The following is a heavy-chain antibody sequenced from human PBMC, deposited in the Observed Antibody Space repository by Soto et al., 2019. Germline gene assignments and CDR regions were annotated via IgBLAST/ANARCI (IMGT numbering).Heavy chain of an antibody. Sequence: QVQLVQSGAEVKKPGASVKVSCQASGYTFTSYDINWVRQATGQGLEWMGWMNPNSGNTGYAQKFQGRVTMTRTTSISTAYMELSSLISADTAVYYLARGYLCIGTSCYAGPAEYFQHWARAPWSPSPQ. CDR1: GYTFTSYD. J-gene: IGHJ1*01. V-gene: IGHV1-8*01. D-gene: IGHD2-2*01. CDR3: ARGYLCIGTSCYAGPAEYFQH. CDR2: MNPNSGNT.